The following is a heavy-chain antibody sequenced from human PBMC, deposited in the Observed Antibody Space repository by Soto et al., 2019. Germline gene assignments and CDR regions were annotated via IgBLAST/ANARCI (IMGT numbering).Heavy chain of an antibody. CDR1: GGSISSGGYF. D-gene: IGHD3-10*01. V-gene: IGHV4-31*03. Sequence: QVQLQESGPGLVKPSQTLSLTCTVSGGSISSGGYFWSWIRQHPGKGLEWIGDIDYSGSTYSNPALKSRVTISVDTSKNQFSLKLSSVTAADTAVYYCARDILLWFGELPPRAHDAFEIRGQGTMVTVSS. CDR2: IDYSGST. J-gene: IGHJ3*02. CDR3: ARDILLWFGELPPRAHDAFEI.